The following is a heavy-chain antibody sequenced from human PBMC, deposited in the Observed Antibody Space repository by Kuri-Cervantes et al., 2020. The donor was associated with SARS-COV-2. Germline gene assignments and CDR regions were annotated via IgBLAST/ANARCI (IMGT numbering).Heavy chain of an antibody. J-gene: IGHJ4*02. V-gene: IGHV3-23*01. D-gene: IGHD7-27*01. Sequence: FGAASGFPVSSYAISWVRQATEKGLEWGAAISGSGGSTYYADSVKGRFTISRDNSKNTLYLQMNSLRAGDTSVYYCAKDSRNWGVLDYWGQGTLVTVSS. CDR3: AKDSRNWGVLDY. CDR1: GFPVSSYA. CDR2: ISGSGGST.